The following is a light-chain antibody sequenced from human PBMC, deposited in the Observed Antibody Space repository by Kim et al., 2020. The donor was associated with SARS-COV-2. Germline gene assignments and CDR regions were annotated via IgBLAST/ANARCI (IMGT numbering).Light chain of an antibody. CDR3: QQYDSSPLT. CDR1: HSINSSH. V-gene: IGKV3-20*01. CDR2: GAS. Sequence: SPGEGATLSCRASHSINSSHLAWYQQKPGQAPRLLIYGASNRAIGVPDRFSGSGSGTDFTLRIRTLQPEDFAVYYCQQYDSSPLTFGGGTKVDIK. J-gene: IGKJ4*01.